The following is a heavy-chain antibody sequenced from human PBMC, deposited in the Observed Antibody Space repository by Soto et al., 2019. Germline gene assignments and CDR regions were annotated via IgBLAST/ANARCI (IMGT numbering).Heavy chain of an antibody. Sequence: EVQLVESGGGLVKPGGSLRLSCAASGFTFSNAWVSWVRQAPGKGLGWVGRIKRNADGGTADYAAPVKGRFTISRDDSKNTLYLQMNSLKTEDTAVYYCTTAATTVTTIDYWGQGTLVTVSS. CDR3: TTAATTVTTIDY. CDR1: GFTFSNAW. J-gene: IGHJ4*02. D-gene: IGHD4-17*01. V-gene: IGHV3-15*01. CDR2: IKRNADGGTA.